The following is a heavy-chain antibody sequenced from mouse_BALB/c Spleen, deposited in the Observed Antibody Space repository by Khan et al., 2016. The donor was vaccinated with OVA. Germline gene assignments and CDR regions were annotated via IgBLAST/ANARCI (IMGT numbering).Heavy chain of an antibody. J-gene: IGHJ4*01. CDR1: GFSLINYG. D-gene: IGHD1-2*01. V-gene: IGHV2-4-1*01. CDR2: IWSGGST. CDR3: ARNGVFHYHGYGGMDF. Sequence: QVQLKESGPGLVQPSQNLSITCTVSGFSLINYGVHWVRQSPGKALEWLGAIWSGGSTDYNAAFISRLSITKDNSKSQIFFKMNSLQADDTAVYYCARNGVFHYHGYGGMDFWGQGTSVTGSS.